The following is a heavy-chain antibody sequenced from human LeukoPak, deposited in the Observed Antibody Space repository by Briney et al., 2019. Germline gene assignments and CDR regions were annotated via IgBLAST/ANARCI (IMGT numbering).Heavy chain of an antibody. Sequence: SETLSLTCTVSGGSISSYYWSWIRKPPGKGLEWLGYIYYSGSTNYNPSLKSRVTISVDTSKNQFSLKLSSVTAADTAVYYCAREGLLWFGDYYGMDVWGKGTTVTVSS. CDR1: GGSISSYY. CDR3: AREGLLWFGDYYGMDV. CDR2: IYYSGST. D-gene: IGHD3-10*01. V-gene: IGHV4-59*01. J-gene: IGHJ6*04.